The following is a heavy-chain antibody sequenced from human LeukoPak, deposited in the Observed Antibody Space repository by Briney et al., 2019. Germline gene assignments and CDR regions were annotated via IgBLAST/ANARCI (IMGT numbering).Heavy chain of an antibody. CDR2: ISSSSSTI. Sequence: GGSLRLSCAASGFTFSSYSMNWVRQAPGKGLEWVSYISSSSSTIYYADSVKGRFTISRDNAKNSLYLQMDSLRAEDTAVYYCARVIGGYYGVTGDYWGQGTLVTVSS. J-gene: IGHJ4*02. CDR3: ARVIGGYYGVTGDY. CDR1: GFTFSSYS. V-gene: IGHV3-48*04. D-gene: IGHD4-17*01.